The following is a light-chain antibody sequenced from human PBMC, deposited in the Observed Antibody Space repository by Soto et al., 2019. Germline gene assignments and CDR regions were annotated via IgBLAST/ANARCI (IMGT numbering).Light chain of an antibody. J-gene: IGKJ2*01. CDR1: QIINSNY. CDR3: QQYCSKVLYT. CDR2: GAS. Sequence: EILLMQSPGTLSLSPGERATLSCRASQIINSNYLAWYQQKPGQAPRLLIYGASSRAAGIPDRFSGSGSGAEFTLTISRLEPEDFAVYDCQQYCSKVLYTFGQGTKLEIK. V-gene: IGKV3-20*01.